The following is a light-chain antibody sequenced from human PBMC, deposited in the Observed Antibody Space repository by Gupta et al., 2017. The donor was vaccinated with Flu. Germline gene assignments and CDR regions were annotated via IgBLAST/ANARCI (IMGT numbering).Light chain of an antibody. V-gene: IGKV2-30*02. CDR1: LGLVHRDGNPY. CDR2: QVS. CDR3: MQGAHWPWA. Sequence: DVVMTQSPLSLPVTLGQPASISCRSSLGLVHRDGNPYLHWFQQRPGQSPRRRISQVSYRESGVPYRFSGSGSGTDFTLRISRVEAEYVWVYYCMQGAHWPWAFGQGTKVEIK. J-gene: IGKJ1*01.